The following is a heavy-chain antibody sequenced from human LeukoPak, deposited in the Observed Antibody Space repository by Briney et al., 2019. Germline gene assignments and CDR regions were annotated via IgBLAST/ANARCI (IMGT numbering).Heavy chain of an antibody. CDR3: ARDWVAGVPFDAFDI. J-gene: IGHJ3*02. Sequence: GGSLRLSCAASGFTPSSYWMSWVRQAPGKGLEWVANIKEDGSEKYYVDSVKGRFTISRDNAKNSLYLHMNSLTAEDTAMYYCARDWVAGVPFDAFDIWGQGTMVSVSS. CDR1: GFTPSSYW. CDR2: IKEDGSEK. V-gene: IGHV3-7*03. D-gene: IGHD3-10*01.